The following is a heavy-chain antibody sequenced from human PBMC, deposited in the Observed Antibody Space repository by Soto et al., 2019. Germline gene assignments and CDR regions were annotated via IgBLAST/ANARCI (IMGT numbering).Heavy chain of an antibody. CDR1: GYSFTSYV. CDR3: ARGVKNIEVVLKFFGYYGMDV. Sequence: ASVKVSCKASGYSFTSYVIYWVRQAPGQRLEWMGWINAGNGNTKSSQKFQARVTITSDTSASTAYMELSSLRSEDTAVYFCARGVKNIEVVLKFFGYYGMDVWGQGTTVTVSS. V-gene: IGHV1-3*01. D-gene: IGHD2-2*01. CDR2: INAGNGNT. J-gene: IGHJ6*02.